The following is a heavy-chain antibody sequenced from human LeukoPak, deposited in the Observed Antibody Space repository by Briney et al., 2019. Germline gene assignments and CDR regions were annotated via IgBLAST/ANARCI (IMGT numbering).Heavy chain of an antibody. V-gene: IGHV1-2*02. Sequence: ASVKVSCKASGYTFTGYYMHWVRQAPGQGLEWMGWINPNSGGTNYAQKFQGRVTMTRDTSISTAYMELSRLRSDDTAVYYCAREKFSSGWPYNYYYYRMDVWGQGTTVTVSS. D-gene: IGHD6-19*01. J-gene: IGHJ6*02. CDR2: INPNSGGT. CDR3: AREKFSSGWPYNYYYYRMDV. CDR1: GYTFTGYY.